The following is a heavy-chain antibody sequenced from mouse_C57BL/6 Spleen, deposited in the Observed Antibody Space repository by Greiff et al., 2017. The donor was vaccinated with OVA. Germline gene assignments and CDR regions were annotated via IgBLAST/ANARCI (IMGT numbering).Heavy chain of an antibody. Sequence: EVKLVESGGGLVQPGGSLSLSCAASGFTFTDYYMSWVRQPPGKALEWLGFIRNKANGYTTEYSASVKGRFTISRDNSQSILYLQMNALRAEDSATYYCAQITTVVDWYFDVWGTGTTVTVSS. CDR3: AQITTVVDWYFDV. CDR2: IRNKANGYTT. D-gene: IGHD1-1*01. V-gene: IGHV7-3*01. CDR1: GFTFTDYY. J-gene: IGHJ1*03.